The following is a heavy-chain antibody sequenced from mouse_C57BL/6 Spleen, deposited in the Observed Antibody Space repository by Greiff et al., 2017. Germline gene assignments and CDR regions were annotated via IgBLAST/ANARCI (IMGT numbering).Heavy chain of an antibody. CDR2: INSDGGST. CDR3: ARHREGYYAMDY. J-gene: IGHJ4*01. CDR1: EYEFPSHD. V-gene: IGHV5-2*01. Sequence: DVMLVESGGGLVQPGESLKLSCESNEYEFPSHDMSWVRKTPGTRLELVAAINSDGGSTYYPDTMERRFIISRDNTKKTLYLQMSSLRSEDTALYYCARHREGYYAMDYWGQGTSVTVSS.